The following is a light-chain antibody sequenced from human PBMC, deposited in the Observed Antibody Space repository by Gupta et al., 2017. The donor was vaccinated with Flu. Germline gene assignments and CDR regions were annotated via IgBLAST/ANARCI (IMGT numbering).Light chain of an antibody. CDR1: GSDIGTYNR. J-gene: IGLJ1*01. CDR3: SSYTTSYTFV. V-gene: IGLV2-18*02. Sequence: QSALSQPPSVSGSPGQSVTISCTGTGSDIGTYNRVSWYRQPPGTAPKLIIYEVSNRPSGVPDRFSGSKPGNTASLTISGLQGEDEADYYCSSYTTSYTFVFGTGTTVTVL. CDR2: EVS.